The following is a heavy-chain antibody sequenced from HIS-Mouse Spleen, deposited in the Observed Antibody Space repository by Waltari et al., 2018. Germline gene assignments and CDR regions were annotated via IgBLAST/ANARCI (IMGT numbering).Heavy chain of an antibody. Sequence: QVQLQESGPGLVTPSGNRSLTCTLSGSSIRRGSASRWIRPPPGKGLEWIGSIYHSGSTYYNPSLKSRVTISVDTSKNQFSLKLSSVTAADTAVYYCASIVGATMFGTEFDYWGQGTLVTVSS. D-gene: IGHD1-26*01. CDR3: ASIVGATMFGTEFDY. CDR2: IYHSGST. V-gene: IGHV4-38-2*02. CDR1: GSSIRRGSA. J-gene: IGHJ4*02.